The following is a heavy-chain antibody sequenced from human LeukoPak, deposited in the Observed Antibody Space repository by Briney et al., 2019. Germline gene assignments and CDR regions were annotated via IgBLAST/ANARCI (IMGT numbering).Heavy chain of an antibody. D-gene: IGHD2-15*01. CDR1: GFTFSSYS. CDR2: ISSSSSYI. J-gene: IGHJ6*03. CDR3: ARGPATYYYYYYMDV. V-gene: IGHV3-21*01. Sequence: GGSLRLSCAASGFTFSSYSMNWVRQAPGKGLEWVSSISSSSSYIYYTDSVKGRFTISRDNAKKSLYLQMNSLRAEDTAVYYCARGPATYYYYYYMDVWGKGTTVTISS.